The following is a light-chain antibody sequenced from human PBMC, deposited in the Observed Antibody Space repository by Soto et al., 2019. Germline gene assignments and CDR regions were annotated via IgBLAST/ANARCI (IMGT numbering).Light chain of an antibody. J-gene: IGLJ2*01. Sequence: QSVLTQPPSASGTPGQTVTISCSGSWSNIGKNTLNWYQQVPGTAPQLVIYTTNHRPSGVRDRFSASKSGTSASLAISGLQSDDEADYYCAAWDDSLNVVVFGGGTKLTVL. CDR3: AAWDDSLNVVV. CDR2: TTN. CDR1: WSNIGKNT. V-gene: IGLV1-44*01.